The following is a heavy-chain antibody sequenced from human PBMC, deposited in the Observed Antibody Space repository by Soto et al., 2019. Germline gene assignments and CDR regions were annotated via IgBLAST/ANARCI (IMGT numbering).Heavy chain of an antibody. CDR1: GFTFISYG. CDR3: AKVTYYYGSGSHHDAFDI. V-gene: IGHV3-30*18. CDR2: ISYDGSNK. D-gene: IGHD3-10*01. Sequence: WGSLRLSCAASGFTFISYGIHFFRHSPFKWREWVAVISYDGSNKYYADSVKGRFTISRDNSKNTLYLQMNSLRAEDTAVYYCAKVTYYYGSGSHHDAFDIWGQGTMVTVSS. J-gene: IGHJ3*02.